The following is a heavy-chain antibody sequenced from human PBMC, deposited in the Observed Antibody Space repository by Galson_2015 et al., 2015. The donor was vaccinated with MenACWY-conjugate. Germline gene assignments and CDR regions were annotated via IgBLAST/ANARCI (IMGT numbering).Heavy chain of an antibody. CDR1: GFTFSNYA. D-gene: IGHD2-2*02. J-gene: IGHJ4*02. CDR3: ARASDTSSEIDY. CDR2: INDSGSTK. Sequence: SLRLSCAASGFTFSNYAMHWVRQAPGKGLEWVSDINDSGSTKYYADSVKGRITISRDNAKNTLYLEMNILRVEDTAVYYCARASDTSSEIDYWGQGTLVTVSS. V-gene: IGHV3-7*01.